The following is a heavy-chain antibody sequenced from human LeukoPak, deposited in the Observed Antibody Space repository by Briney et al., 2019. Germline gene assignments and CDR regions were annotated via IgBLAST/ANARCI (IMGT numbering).Heavy chain of an antibody. D-gene: IGHD2-8*01. V-gene: IGHV1-46*01. CDR3: AREETKAGFDP. CDR2: INPSGGST. J-gene: IGHJ5*02. Sequence: ASVKVSCKASGYSFSTFDINWVRQAPGQGLEWMGIINPSGGSTSYAQKFQGRVTMTRDTSTSTVYMELSSLRSEDTAVYYCAREETKAGFDPWGQGTLVTVSS. CDR1: GYSFSTFD.